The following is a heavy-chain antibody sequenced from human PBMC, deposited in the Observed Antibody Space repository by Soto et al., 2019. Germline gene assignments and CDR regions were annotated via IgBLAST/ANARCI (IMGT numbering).Heavy chain of an antibody. J-gene: IGHJ6*02. V-gene: IGHV4-59*01. CDR3: ARDHEATYGMDV. CDR2: IYYSGST. CDR1: GGSISSYC. Sequence: QVQLQESGPGLVKPSETLSLTCTVSGGSISSYCWSWIRQPPGKGLEWIGYIYYSGSTNYNPSLKSRATISVDTSKNQFSLKLSSVTAADTAVYYCARDHEATYGMDVWGQGTTVTVSS.